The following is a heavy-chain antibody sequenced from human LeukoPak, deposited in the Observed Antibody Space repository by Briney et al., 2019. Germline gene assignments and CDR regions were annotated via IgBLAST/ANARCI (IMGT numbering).Heavy chain of an antibody. J-gene: IGHJ5*02. V-gene: IGHV3-21*06. CDR2: ISGRSSHI. CDR1: GLTFSDCD. D-gene: IGHD4-11*01. Sequence: GGSLRLSCTGSGLTFSDCDMNWVRQAPGKGLEWVSSISGRSSHIYYADSIKGRFTISRDNAKNSLYLQMNSLRDEDTAVYYCTRAFPPLRTATAGDLWGQGTLVTVSS. CDR3: TRAFPPLRTATAGDL.